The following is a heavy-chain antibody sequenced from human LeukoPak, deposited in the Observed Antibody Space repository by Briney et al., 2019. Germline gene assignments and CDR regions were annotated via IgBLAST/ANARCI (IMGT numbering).Heavy chain of an antibody. CDR2: IRYDGSNK. Sequence: PGGSLRLSCAASGFTFSSYGMHWVRQAPGKGLEWVAFIRYDGSNKYYADSVKGRFTISRDNSKNTLYLQMNSLRAEDTAVYYCAKGVVTYPGLIDYWGQGTLVTVSS. CDR3: AKGVVTYPGLIDY. D-gene: IGHD2-21*02. J-gene: IGHJ4*02. CDR1: GFTFSSYG. V-gene: IGHV3-30*02.